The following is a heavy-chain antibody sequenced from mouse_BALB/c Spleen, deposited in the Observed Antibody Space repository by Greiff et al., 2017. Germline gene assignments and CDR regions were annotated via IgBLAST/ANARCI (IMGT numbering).Heavy chain of an antibody. CDR2: ISSGSSTI. Sequence: DVMLVESGGGLVQPGGSRKLSCAASGFTFSSFGMHWVRQAPEKGLEWVAYISSGSSTIYYADTVKGRFTISRDNPKNTLFLQMTSLRSEDTAMYYCARSTMITDFDVWGAGTTVTVSS. J-gene: IGHJ1*01. V-gene: IGHV5-17*02. CDR1: GFTFSSFG. D-gene: IGHD2-4*01. CDR3: ARSTMITDFDV.